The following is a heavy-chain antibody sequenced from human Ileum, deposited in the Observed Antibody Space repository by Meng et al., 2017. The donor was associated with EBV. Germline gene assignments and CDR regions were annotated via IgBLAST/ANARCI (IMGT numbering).Heavy chain of an antibody. J-gene: IGHJ4*02. CDR1: GFTFNTFT. CDR3: AKSATYSGNYRPFES. CDR2: VTASGDTT. D-gene: IGHD1-26*01. V-gene: IGHV3-23*04. Sequence: VQVVESGVGLYRLGRSLVLSCGASGFTFNTFTMTGVRQAPGKGREWVSAVTASGDTTSYGASVKGRFTISRDNSNNTVYLQMNSLRAEDTAVYYCAKSATYSGNYRPFESWGQGTLVTVSS.